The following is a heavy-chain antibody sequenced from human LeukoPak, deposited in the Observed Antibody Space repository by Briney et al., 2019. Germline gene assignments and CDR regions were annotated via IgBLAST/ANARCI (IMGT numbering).Heavy chain of an antibody. J-gene: IGHJ6*02. Sequence: TSETLSLTCTVSGGSISSGDYYWSWIRQPPGKGLEWIGYIYYSGSTNYNPSLKSRVTISVDTSKNQFSLKLSSVTAADTAVYYCARSGWISYYYYYGMDVWGQGTTVTVSS. CDR1: GGSISSGDYY. CDR2: IYYSGST. CDR3: ARSGWISYYYYYGMDV. D-gene: IGHD6-19*01. V-gene: IGHV4-61*08.